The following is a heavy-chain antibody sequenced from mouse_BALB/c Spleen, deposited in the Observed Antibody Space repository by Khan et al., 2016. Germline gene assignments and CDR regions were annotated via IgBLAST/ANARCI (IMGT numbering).Heavy chain of an antibody. CDR1: GYSITSDYA. D-gene: IGHD1-1*01. CDR3: ATTVVAPRFAY. CDR2: ISYSGST. V-gene: IGHV3-2*02. Sequence: VQLQQSGPGLVKPSQSLSLTCTVTGYSITSDYAWNWIRQFPGNKLEWMGYISYSGSTSYNPSLKSRISITRDTSKNQFFLQLNSVTTEDTATYYGATTVVAPRFAYWGQGTLVTVSA. J-gene: IGHJ3*01.